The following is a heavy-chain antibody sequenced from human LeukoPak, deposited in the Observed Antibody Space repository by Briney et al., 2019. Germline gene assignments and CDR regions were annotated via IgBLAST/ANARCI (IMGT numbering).Heavy chain of an antibody. J-gene: IGHJ4*02. Sequence: GGSLRLSCAASGFTVSTNYMSWVRQAPGKGLEWVSVIYPGGYTYYADSVKGRFTISRDSSNNTLYLQINSLRAEDTAMYYGAKGAARTCFEHWGQGILVAVSS. CDR3: AKGAARTCFEH. CDR2: IYPGGYT. CDR1: GFTVSTNY. D-gene: IGHD6-6*01. V-gene: IGHV3-53*01.